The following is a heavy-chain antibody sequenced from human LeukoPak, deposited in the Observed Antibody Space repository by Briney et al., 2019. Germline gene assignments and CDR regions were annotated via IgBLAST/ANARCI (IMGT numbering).Heavy chain of an antibody. J-gene: IGHJ1*01. CDR1: GFTFSSYS. Sequence: GGSLRLSCAASGFTFSSYSMSWVRQAPGKGLEWVSSICSSSSYIYYADSVKRRFTISRANAKNSRYLQMNSLRAEDTVVYYCARDMFTVTTPSSIWGQGALVTVSS. D-gene: IGHD4-17*01. CDR2: ICSSSSYI. V-gene: IGHV3-21*01. CDR3: ARDMFTVTTPSSI.